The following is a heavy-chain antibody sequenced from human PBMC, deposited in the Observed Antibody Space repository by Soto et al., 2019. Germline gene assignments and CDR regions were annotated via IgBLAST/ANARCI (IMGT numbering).Heavy chain of an antibody. Sequence: SETLFLTCTVSCGSVSSGSYSWRWIREPPGKGLEWLGYIYYSGSTNYNPSLKSRVTICVDTSRNQFSLKLSSVTAAEAAVYYCAREASGFSRTSGSKWDYYYYYGMDVSAQGTTVTVS. CDR2: IYYSGST. D-gene: IGHD2-2*01. J-gene: IGHJ6*02. CDR3: AREASGFSRTSGSKWDYYYYYGMDV. V-gene: IGHV4-61*01. CDR1: CGSVSSGSYS.